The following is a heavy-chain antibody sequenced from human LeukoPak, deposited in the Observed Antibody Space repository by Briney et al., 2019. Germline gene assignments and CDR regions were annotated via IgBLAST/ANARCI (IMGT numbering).Heavy chain of an antibody. CDR2: INAGNGNT. CDR3: ARLGHMITLGGVIYYFDY. CDR1: GYTFTSYA. D-gene: IGHD3-16*02. J-gene: IGHJ4*02. Sequence: ASVKVSCKGSGYTFTSYAMHWGRQAPGQRLEWMGWINAGNGNTKYSQKFQGRVTITRDTSASTAYMELSSLRSEDTAVYYCARLGHMITLGGVIYYFDYWGQGTLVTVSS. V-gene: IGHV1-3*01.